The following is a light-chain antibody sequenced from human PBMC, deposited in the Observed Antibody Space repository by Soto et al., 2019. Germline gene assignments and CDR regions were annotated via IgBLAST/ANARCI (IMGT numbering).Light chain of an antibody. CDR1: TSDVGGYNF. CDR3: SSYTSTTSPV. CDR2: EVS. V-gene: IGLV2-14*01. Sequence: QSALTQPASVSGSPGQSITISCTGTTSDVGGYNFVSWYQQHPGKAPKLIIYEVSNRPSGVSNRYSGSKFDNTASLTISGLQPEDDADYYCSSYTSTTSPVFGGGTKLTVL. J-gene: IGLJ3*02.